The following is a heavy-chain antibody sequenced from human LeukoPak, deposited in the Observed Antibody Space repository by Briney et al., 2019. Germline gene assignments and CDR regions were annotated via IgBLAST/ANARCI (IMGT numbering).Heavy chain of an antibody. CDR1: GYXFTNNG. Sequence: ASVKVSCKASGYXFTNNGLTWVRQAPGQGREWLGWISANTGSTNYAQKFQGRVTMTTDTFTNTAYMELRSLRSDDTAVYYCAKPRNYYDNGGYYNYFDPWGQGTLVTVSS. J-gene: IGHJ5*02. V-gene: IGHV1-18*01. D-gene: IGHD3-22*01. CDR2: ISANTGST. CDR3: AKPRNYYDNGGYYNYFDP.